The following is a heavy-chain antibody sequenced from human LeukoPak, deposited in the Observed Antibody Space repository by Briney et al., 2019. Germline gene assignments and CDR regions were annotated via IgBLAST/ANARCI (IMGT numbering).Heavy chain of an antibody. CDR2: INHSGST. V-gene: IGHV4-34*01. CDR3: ARGGGYGSGSYYNRDHDY. Sequence: SETLSLTCAVYGGSFSGYYWSWIRQPPGKGLEWIGEINHSGSTNYNPSLKSRVTISVDTSKNQFSLKLSSVTAADTAVYYCARGGGYGSGSYYNRDHDYWGQGTLVTVSS. D-gene: IGHD3-10*01. J-gene: IGHJ4*02. CDR1: GGSFSGYY.